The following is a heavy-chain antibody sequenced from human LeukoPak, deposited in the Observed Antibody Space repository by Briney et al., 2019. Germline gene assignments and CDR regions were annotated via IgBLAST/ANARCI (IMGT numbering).Heavy chain of an antibody. CDR3: ARVFCGGGTCYSRGPIDS. CDR1: GYTFTSYY. Sequence: GASVKVSCKASGYTFTSYYMQWVRQAPGQGLEWMGIINPSDGTTYYIQKFQGRVTITRDTSTSTVYMELSSLRSGDTAIYYCARVFCGGGTCYSRGPIDSWGQGTLVTVSS. J-gene: IGHJ4*02. D-gene: IGHD2-15*01. V-gene: IGHV1-46*01. CDR2: INPSDGTT.